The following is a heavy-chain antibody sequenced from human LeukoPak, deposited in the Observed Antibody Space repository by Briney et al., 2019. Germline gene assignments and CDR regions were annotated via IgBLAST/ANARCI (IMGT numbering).Heavy chain of an antibody. V-gene: IGHV4-30-4*01. J-gene: IGHJ5*02. CDR1: GGSISSGDYY. D-gene: IGHD3-22*01. Sequence: PSETLSLTCTVSGGSISSGDYYWSWIRQPPGKGLEWIAYMYYSGSTYYNPSLKSRVTMSADTSKNQLSLKLSSVTAADTAVYYCARPYYYDSRIDPWGQGTLITVSS. CDR2: MYYSGST. CDR3: ARPYYYDSRIDP.